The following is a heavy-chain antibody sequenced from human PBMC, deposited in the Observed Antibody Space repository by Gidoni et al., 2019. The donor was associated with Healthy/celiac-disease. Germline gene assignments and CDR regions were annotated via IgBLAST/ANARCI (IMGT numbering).Heavy chain of an antibody. CDR1: VLTFDDYA. V-gene: IGHV3-43D*03. D-gene: IGHD3-22*01. CDR3: AKGPSSGYYLTFQH. J-gene: IGHJ1*01. CDR2: ISCDGGST. Sequence: EVQLLESGGVVVQPGGSLRLSCAASVLTFDDYAMHWVRQAPGKGLEWVSLISCDGGSTYYADSVKGRFTISRDNSKHSLYLQMNSLRAEDTALYYCAKGPSSGYYLTFQHWGQGTLVTVSS.